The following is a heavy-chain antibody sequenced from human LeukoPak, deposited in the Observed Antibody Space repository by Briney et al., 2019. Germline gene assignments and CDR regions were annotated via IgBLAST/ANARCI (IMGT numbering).Heavy chain of an antibody. D-gene: IGHD6-19*01. CDR3: ARHKGVAGALGLFDY. V-gene: IGHV5-51*01. CDR2: IYPGDSDT. J-gene: IGHJ4*02. CDR1: GYSFSNYW. Sequence: GESLKISCEGSGYSFSNYWIAWVRQMPGKGLEWMGIIYPGDSDTRYSPSFQGRVTISADKSISTAYLQWSSLKASDTAMYYCARHKGVAGALGLFDYWGQGTLVTVSS.